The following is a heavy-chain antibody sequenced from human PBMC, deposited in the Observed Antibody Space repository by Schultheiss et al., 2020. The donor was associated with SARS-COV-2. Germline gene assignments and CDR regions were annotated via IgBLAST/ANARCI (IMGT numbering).Heavy chain of an antibody. J-gene: IGHJ5*02. Sequence: SETLSLTCTVSGGSISSGDYYWSWIRQPPGKGLEWIGYIYYSGSTYYNPSLKSRVTISVDTSKNQFSLKLSSVTAADTAVYYCARGPYSSSSSWFDPWGQGTLVTVSS. D-gene: IGHD6-6*01. CDR1: GGSISSGDYY. CDR3: ARGPYSSSSSWFDP. V-gene: IGHV4-30-4*01. CDR2: IYYSGST.